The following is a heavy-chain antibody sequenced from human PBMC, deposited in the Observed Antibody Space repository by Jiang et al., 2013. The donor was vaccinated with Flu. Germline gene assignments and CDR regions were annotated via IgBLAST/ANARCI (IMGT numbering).Heavy chain of an antibody. V-gene: IGHV4-30-4*01. CDR1: GASISSSSYY. D-gene: IGHD5-18*01. CDR2: IYYSGST. CDR3: AREPRDEYSYGGKFFDY. Sequence: GPGLVKPSETLSLTCTVSGASISSSSYYWSWIRQPPGKGLEWIGYIYYSGSTYYNPSLKSRVTISVDTSKNQFSLKLSSVTAADTAVYYCAREPRDEYSYGGKFFDYWGQGTLVTVSS. J-gene: IGHJ4*02.